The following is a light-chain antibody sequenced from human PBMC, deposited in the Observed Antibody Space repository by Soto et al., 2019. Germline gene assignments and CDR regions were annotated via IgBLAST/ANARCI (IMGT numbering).Light chain of an antibody. J-gene: IGLJ2*01. CDR3: SSYTSSSTRV. Sequence: QSVLTQPASVSGSPGQSITISCTGTSSDVGGYNYVSWYQQHSGKVPKLMIYGVTNRPSGVSNRFSGSKSGNTASLTISGLQAEDEADYYCSSYTSSSTRVFGGGTKLTVL. V-gene: IGLV2-14*01. CDR2: GVT. CDR1: SSDVGGYNY.